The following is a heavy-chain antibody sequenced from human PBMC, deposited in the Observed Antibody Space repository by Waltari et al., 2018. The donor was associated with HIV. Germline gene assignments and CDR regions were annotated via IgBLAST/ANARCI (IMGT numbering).Heavy chain of an antibody. CDR2: IKQDGSEK. Sequence: EVQLVESGGGLVQPGGSLRLSCAASGFTFSSYWMCWVRQAPGKGLEWVANIKQDGSEKYYVDSVKGRFTISRDIAKNSLYLQMNSLRAEDTAVYHCARGGGLNLDYWGQGTLVTVSS. V-gene: IGHV3-7*01. D-gene: IGHD3-16*01. CDR3: ARGGGLNLDY. CDR1: GFTFSSYW. J-gene: IGHJ4*02.